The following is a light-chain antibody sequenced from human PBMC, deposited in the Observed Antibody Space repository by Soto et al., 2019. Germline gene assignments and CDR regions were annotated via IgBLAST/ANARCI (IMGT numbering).Light chain of an antibody. CDR1: SGDIGGYNY. Sequence: QSARTQPASVSGSPGQSITISCAGTSGDIGGYNYVSWYQQHPGKAPKLIIFDVADRPSGVSDRFSGSKSGNTASLTISGLRPGDEDDYYCRSFTGSFTHVFGTGTKSPS. CDR2: DVA. V-gene: IGLV2-14*03. CDR3: RSFTGSFTHV. J-gene: IGLJ1*01.